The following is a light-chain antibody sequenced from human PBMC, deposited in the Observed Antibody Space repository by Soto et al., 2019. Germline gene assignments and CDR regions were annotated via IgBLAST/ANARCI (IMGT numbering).Light chain of an antibody. V-gene: IGLV1-47*01. CDR3: AAWDDSLSGVL. Sequence: QSVLTQPPSASGTPGQRVTISCSGGTSSIGRNYVYWYQQLPGTAPKLVIYRNNQRPSGVPDRFSGSKSGASASLAISGLRSEDEAEYYCAAWDDSLSGVLFGGGTKLTVL. CDR1: TSSIGRNY. J-gene: IGLJ2*01. CDR2: RNN.